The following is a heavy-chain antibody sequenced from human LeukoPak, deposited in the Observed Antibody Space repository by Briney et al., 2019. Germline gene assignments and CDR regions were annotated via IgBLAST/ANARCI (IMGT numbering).Heavy chain of an antibody. CDR2: IYYTGNT. CDR3: ARDRRGGSYFL. Sequence: PSETLSLTCTVSGGSISNYYWNWIRQPPGKGLEWIGYIYYTGNTNYNPSLKSRVTISVDTPKNQFSLKLSSVTAADTAVYYCARDRRGGSYFLWGKGTTVTVSS. CDR1: GGSISNYY. J-gene: IGHJ6*04. D-gene: IGHD1-26*01. V-gene: IGHV4-59*12.